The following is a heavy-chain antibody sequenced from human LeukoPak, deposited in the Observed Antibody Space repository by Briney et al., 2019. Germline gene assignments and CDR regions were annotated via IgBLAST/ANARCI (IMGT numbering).Heavy chain of an antibody. J-gene: IGHJ4*02. V-gene: IGHV3-49*04. CDR1: GFTFGDYA. CDR2: IRSKAYGGTT. Sequence: GGSLRLSCAASGFTFGDYAMSWVRQAPGKGLEWVGFIRSKAYGGTTEYAASVKGRFTISRDDSKSIAYLQMNSLKTEDTAVYYCTRPLWFGEYYFDYWGQGTLVTVSS. D-gene: IGHD3-10*01. CDR3: TRPLWFGEYYFDY.